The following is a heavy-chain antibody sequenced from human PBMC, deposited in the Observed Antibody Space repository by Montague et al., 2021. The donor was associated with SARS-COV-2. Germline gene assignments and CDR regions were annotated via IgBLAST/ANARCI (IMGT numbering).Heavy chain of an antibody. CDR3: ARSPYYDSSGQMGFDF. CDR2: IYYNRST. D-gene: IGHD3-22*01. CDR1: GVSISSGAYY. V-gene: IGHV4-31*03. J-gene: IGHJ4*02. Sequence: TLSLTCSVSGVSISSGAYYWSWIRQHPGKGLEWIGYIYYNRSTYYNPSLKSRVTIAVDTSKNHFSLKLSSVTTADTAVYYCARSPYYDSSGQMGFDFWGQGTLVTVSS.